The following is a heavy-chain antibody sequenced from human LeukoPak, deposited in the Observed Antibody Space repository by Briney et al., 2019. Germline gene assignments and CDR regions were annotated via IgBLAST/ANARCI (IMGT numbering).Heavy chain of an antibody. Sequence: ASVKVSCKASGGTFSSYAISWVRQAPGQGLEWMGWISAGNGNTKYSQKFQGRVTITRDTSASTAYMELSSLRSEDTAVYYCATDRRPPYYYDSSGYYRSLDYWGQGTLVTVSS. CDR2: ISAGNGNT. CDR3: ATDRRPPYYYDSSGYYRSLDY. V-gene: IGHV1-3*01. CDR1: GGTFSSYA. D-gene: IGHD3-22*01. J-gene: IGHJ4*02.